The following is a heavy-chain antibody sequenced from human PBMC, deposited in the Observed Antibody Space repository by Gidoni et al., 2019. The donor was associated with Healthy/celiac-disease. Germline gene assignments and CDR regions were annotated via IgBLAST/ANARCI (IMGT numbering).Heavy chain of an antibody. CDR1: VFPFRSYG. CDR2: RWDDGSNK. V-gene: IGHV3-33*01. D-gene: IGHD1-26*01. CDR3: ATMGWELLRGDY. J-gene: IGHJ4*02. Sequence: QVQLVESGGGVVQPGRSLRLSCAASVFPFRSYGMHWVRQAPGKGLEWVAVRWDDGSNKYYADSVKGRFTISRDNSKNTLYLQMNSLRAEDTAVYYCATMGWELLRGDYWGQGTLVTVSS.